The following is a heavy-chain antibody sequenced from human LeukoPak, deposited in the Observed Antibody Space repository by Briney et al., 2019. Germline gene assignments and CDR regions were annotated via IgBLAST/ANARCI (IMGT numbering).Heavy chain of an antibody. CDR3: ASHHTILYYFDY. J-gene: IGHJ4*02. Sequence: KTSETLSLTCTVSGGSITTSRYYWGWIRQPPGKGLEWIGSMYYSRTTYYSPSLKSRVTISVDTSKNKFSLRLSSVTAADTAVYYCASHHTILYYFDYWGQGTLVTVSS. V-gene: IGHV4-39*01. D-gene: IGHD5-24*01. CDR2: MYYSRTT. CDR1: GGSITTSRYY.